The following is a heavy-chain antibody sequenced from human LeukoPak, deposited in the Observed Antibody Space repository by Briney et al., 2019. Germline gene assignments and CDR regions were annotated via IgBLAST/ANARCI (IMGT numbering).Heavy chain of an antibody. V-gene: IGHV3-33*01. CDR3: ARGFAAPAAMYFDY. J-gene: IGHJ4*02. CDR2: IWYDGSNK. Sequence: GGSLRLSCAASGFTFSSYGMHWVRQAPGKGLEWVAVIWYDGSNKYYADSVKGRFTISRDNSTNTLYLQMNSLRAEDTAVYYCARGFAAPAAMYFDYWGQGTPVTVSS. CDR1: GFTFSSYG. D-gene: IGHD2-2*01.